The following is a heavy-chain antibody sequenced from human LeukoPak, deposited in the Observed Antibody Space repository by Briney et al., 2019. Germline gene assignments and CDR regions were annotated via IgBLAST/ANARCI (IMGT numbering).Heavy chain of an antibody. J-gene: IGHJ6*03. CDR3: ARVAVVPAEPDDYYYMDV. CDR2: INHSGST. CDR1: GGSFSGYY. D-gene: IGHD2-2*01. V-gene: IGHV4-34*01. Sequence: SETLSLTCAVYGGSFSGYYWSWIRQPPGKGLEWIGEINHSGSTNYNPSLKSRVTISVDTSKNQFSLKLSSVTAADTAVYYCARVAVVPAEPDDYYYMDVWGKGTTVTVSS.